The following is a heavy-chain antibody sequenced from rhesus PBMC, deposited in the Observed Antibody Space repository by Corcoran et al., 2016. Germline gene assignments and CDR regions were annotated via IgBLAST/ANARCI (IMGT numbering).Heavy chain of an antibody. Sequence: EAQLVQSGAEVKQPGASVKIACNASGYNLSDPYLQWVRQAPGKGLEGRERVDPEDGKAIHAQKLQDRVTITADRSTDTAYMELSSLRSEDTAVYYCANSRKWVQQFEFWGQGALVTVSS. CDR3: ANSRKWVQQFEF. V-gene: IGHV1-111*02. D-gene: IGHD5-24*01. CDR1: GYNLSDPY. CDR2: VDPEDGKA. J-gene: IGHJ1*01.